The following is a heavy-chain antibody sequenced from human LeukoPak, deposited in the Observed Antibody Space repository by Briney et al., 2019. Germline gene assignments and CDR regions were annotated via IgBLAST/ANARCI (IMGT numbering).Heavy chain of an antibody. CDR3: ARDAPYYYGSGSNWFDP. Sequence: GASVKVSCKASGYTFTGYYMHWVRQAPGQVLEWMGWINPNSGGTNYAQKFQGRVTMTRDTSISTAYMELSRLRSDDTAVYYCARDAPYYYGSGSNWFDPWDQGTLVTVSS. CDR2: INPNSGGT. V-gene: IGHV1-2*02. J-gene: IGHJ5*02. D-gene: IGHD3-10*01. CDR1: GYTFTGYY.